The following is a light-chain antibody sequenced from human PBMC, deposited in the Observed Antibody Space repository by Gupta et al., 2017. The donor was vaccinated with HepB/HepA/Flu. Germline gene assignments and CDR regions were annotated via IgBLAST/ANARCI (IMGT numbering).Light chain of an antibody. CDR1: SSDVGGYNY. CDR2: DVS. V-gene: IGLV2-11*01. J-gene: IGLJ1*01. Sequence: QSALTQPRSVSGSHGQSVPISCTGTSSDVGGYNYVSWYQQHPGKAPKLMIYDVSKRPSGVPDRFSGSKSGNTASLTISGLQAEDEADYYFCSYAGSYVFGTGTKVTVL. CDR3: CSYAGSYV.